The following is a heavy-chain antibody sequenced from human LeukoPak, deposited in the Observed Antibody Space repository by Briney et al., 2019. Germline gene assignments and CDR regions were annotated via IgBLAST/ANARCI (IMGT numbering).Heavy chain of an antibody. CDR2: MNPNSGNT. CDR1: GYTFTSYD. D-gene: IGHD3-10*01. Sequence: ASVKVSCKASGYTFTSYDINWVRQATGRGLEWMGWMNPNSGNTGYAQKFQGRVTMTRNTSISTAYMELSSLRSEDTAVYYCARVEAERMVRYYYGMDVWGQGTTVTVSS. V-gene: IGHV1-8*01. J-gene: IGHJ6*02. CDR3: ARVEAERMVRYYYGMDV.